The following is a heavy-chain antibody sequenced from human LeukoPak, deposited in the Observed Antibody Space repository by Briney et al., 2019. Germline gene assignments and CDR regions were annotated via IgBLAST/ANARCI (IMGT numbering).Heavy chain of an antibody. CDR1: GGSISSSYW. J-gene: IGHJ3*02. Sequence: SETLSLTCGVSGGSISSSYWWSWVRQPPGKGLEWIGSIHYSGTTYYNPSLDSRVTILVDTSKNQFSLKLSSVTAADTAVYYCARDRFRHGDYVGDAFDIWGQGTMVTVSS. V-gene: IGHV4-4*02. CDR2: IHYSGTT. D-gene: IGHD4-17*01. CDR3: ARDRFRHGDYVGDAFDI.